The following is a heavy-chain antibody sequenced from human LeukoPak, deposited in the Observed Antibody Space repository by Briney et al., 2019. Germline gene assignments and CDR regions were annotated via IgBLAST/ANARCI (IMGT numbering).Heavy chain of an antibody. CDR2: IYYSGST. J-gene: IGHJ5*02. CDR1: GGSISTYY. CDR3: ARTSSIAARYNWFDP. V-gene: IGHV4-59*01. D-gene: IGHD6-6*01. Sequence: SETLSLTCTVSGGSISTYYWSWIRQPPGKGLEWIGYIYYSGSTNYNPSLKSRVTISVDTSKNQFSLKLSSVTAADTAVYYCARTSSIAARYNWFDPWGQGTLVTVSS.